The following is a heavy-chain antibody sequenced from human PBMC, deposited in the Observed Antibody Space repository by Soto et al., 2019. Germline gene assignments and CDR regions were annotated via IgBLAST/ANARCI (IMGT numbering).Heavy chain of an antibody. CDR1: GGTFTTYD. V-gene: IGHV1-69*06. Sequence: QVQLVQSGAEVRKPGSSVKVSCKASGGTFTTYDISWVRQAPGQGLEWMGGIIPLFDATKYAQKFQGRVTITADKSTGTAYMELSSLRSEEKAMYYCARDRSSSWYNGTFYFDSWGQGTLVTVSS. D-gene: IGHD6-19*01. CDR2: IIPLFDAT. J-gene: IGHJ4*02. CDR3: ARDRSSSWYNGTFYFDS.